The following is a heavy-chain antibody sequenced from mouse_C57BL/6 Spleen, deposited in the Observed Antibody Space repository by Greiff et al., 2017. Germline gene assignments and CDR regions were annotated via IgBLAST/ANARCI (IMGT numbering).Heavy chain of an antibody. CDR3: ATDGYYGVDY. J-gene: IGHJ2*01. CDR1: GYTFTDYN. D-gene: IGHD2-3*01. V-gene: IGHV1-22*01. Sequence: VQLQQSGPELVKPGASVKMSCKASGYTFTDYNMHWVKQSHGKSLEWIGYINPNNGGTSYNQKFKGKATLTVNKSSSTAYMELRSLTSEDSAVYYCATDGYYGVDYWGQGTTLTVSS. CDR2: INPNNGGT.